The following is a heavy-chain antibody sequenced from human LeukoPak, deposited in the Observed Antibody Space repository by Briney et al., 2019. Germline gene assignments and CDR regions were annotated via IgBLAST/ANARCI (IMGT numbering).Heavy chain of an antibody. V-gene: IGHV3-49*04. J-gene: IGHJ6*03. Sequence: GGSLRLSCATSGFTFSDYAVSWVRQAPGKGLEWVAFIRNKDYGGTPEYAAPVKGRFTVSRDDSRNIAYLQMNSLKTEDTAVYFCTRNRRLKTNYFFYFMDVWGKGTTVTDSS. CDR3: TRNRRLKTNYFFYFMDV. CDR2: IRNKDYGGTP. D-gene: IGHD1-14*01. CDR1: GFTFSDYA.